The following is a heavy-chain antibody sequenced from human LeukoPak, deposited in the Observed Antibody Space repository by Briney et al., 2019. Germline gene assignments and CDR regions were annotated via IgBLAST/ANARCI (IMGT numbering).Heavy chain of an antibody. V-gene: IGHV3-53*01. CDR2: IYSGGST. D-gene: IGHD3-10*01. CDR1: GFTVSSNY. J-gene: IGHJ3*02. CDR3: ASKLLWFGELSDDAFDI. Sequence: GGSLRLSCAASGFTVSSNYMSWVRQAPGKGLEWVSVIYSGGSTYYADSVKGRFTISRDNSKNTLYLQMNSLRVEDTAVYYCASKLLWFGELSDDAFDIWGQGTMVTVSS.